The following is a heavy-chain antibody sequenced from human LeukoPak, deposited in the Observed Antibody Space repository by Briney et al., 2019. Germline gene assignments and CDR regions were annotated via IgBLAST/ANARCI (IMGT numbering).Heavy chain of an antibody. CDR2: ISAYNGNT. CDR1: GYTFTSYG. Sequence: ASVKVSCKASGYTFTSYGISWVRQAPGQGLEWMGWISAYNGNTNYAQKLQGRVTMTTDTSTSTAYMELRSLRSEDTAVYYCARDAYYYGSGSYYSDYWGQGTLVTVSS. J-gene: IGHJ4*02. D-gene: IGHD3-10*01. V-gene: IGHV1-18*01. CDR3: ARDAYYYGSGSYYSDY.